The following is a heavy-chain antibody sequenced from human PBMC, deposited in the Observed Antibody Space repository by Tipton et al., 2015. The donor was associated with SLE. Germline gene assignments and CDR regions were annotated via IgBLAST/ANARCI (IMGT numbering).Heavy chain of an antibody. D-gene: IGHD6-19*01. CDR3: ARVGYNSGWCPSNWFDP. V-gene: IGHV4-59*01. J-gene: IGHJ5*02. CDR1: GGSISSYY. Sequence: TLSLTCTVSGGSISSYYWSWIRQPPGKGLEWIGYIYYSGSTNYNPSLKSRVTISVDTSKNQFSLKLSSVTAADTALYYCARVGYNSGWCPSNWFDPWGQGTLVTVSS. CDR2: IYYSGST.